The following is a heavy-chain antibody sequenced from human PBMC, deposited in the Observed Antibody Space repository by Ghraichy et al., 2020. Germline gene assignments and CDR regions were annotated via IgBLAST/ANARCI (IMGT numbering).Heavy chain of an antibody. CDR2: ISYDGSNK. CDR1: GFTFSSNG. CDR3: AGELQNWIDP. Sequence: SCAASGFTFSSNGMHWVRQAPGKGLEWVAVISYDGSNKYYADSVKGRFTISRDNSKNSLYLQMNSLRDEDTAVYYCAGELQNWIDPWGQGTLVTVSS. V-gene: IGHV3-30*03. D-gene: IGHD4-11*01. J-gene: IGHJ5*02.